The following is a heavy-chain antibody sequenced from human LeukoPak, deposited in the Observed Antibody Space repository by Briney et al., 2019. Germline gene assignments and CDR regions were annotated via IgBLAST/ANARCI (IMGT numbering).Heavy chain of an antibody. CDR1: GSTFSSYG. CDR2: IRYDGSNK. Sequence: GGSLRLSCAASGSTFSSYGMHWVRQAPGKGLEWVAFIRYDGSNKYYADSVKGRFTISRDNSKNTLYLQMNSLRAEDTAVYYCAKSREWWLVVDYWGQGTLVTVSS. D-gene: IGHD6-19*01. CDR3: AKSREWWLVVDY. J-gene: IGHJ4*02. V-gene: IGHV3-30*02.